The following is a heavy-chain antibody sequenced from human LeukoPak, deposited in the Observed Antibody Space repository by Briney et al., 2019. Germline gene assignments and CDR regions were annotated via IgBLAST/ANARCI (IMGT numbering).Heavy chain of an antibody. CDR1: GFTFSSYG. CDR2: ISYDGSNK. J-gene: IGHJ1*01. CDR3: AKDRDWYKEYFQH. Sequence: GRSLRLSCAASGFTFSSYGMHWVRQAPGKGLEWVAVISYDGSNKYYADSVKGRFTISRDNSKNTLYLQMNSLRAEDTAVYYCAKDRDWYKEYFQHWGQGTLVTVSS. D-gene: IGHD3/OR15-3a*01. V-gene: IGHV3-30*18.